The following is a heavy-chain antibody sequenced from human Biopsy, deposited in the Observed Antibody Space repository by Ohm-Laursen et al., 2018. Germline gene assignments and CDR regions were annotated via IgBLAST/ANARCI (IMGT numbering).Heavy chain of an antibody. Sequence: ASVKVSCKASGYTFTSYGISWVRQVPGQGLEWMGWINPHSGTTKFAQDFQGRVTMTRDTSITTAYMELRRLRSDDTAVYYCAKGQDLRGGAEYFQHWGQGALVTVSS. J-gene: IGHJ1*01. V-gene: IGHV1-18*01. CDR1: GYTFTSYG. CDR2: INPHSGTT. D-gene: IGHD2-15*01. CDR3: AKGQDLRGGAEYFQH.